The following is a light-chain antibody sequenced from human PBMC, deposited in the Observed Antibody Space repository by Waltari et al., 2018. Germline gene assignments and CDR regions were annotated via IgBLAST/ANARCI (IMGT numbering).Light chain of an antibody. CDR3: ISRDSGENLLV. Sequence: SSKLTQDPAVSVALGQRVTITCQGDSLRIYFASWYQKRPGQAPKLVNYSKTQRPSGIPGRFAGSSSGNTASLTITGAQAEDEADYYCISRDSGENLLVFGGGTKLTVL. CDR2: SKT. V-gene: IGLV3-19*01. CDR1: SLRIYF. J-gene: IGLJ3*02.